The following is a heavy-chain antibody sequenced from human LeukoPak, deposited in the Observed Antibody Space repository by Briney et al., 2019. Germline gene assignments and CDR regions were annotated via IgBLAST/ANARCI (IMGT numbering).Heavy chain of an antibody. V-gene: IGHV3-7*01. CDR2: IKQDGSEK. J-gene: IGHJ3*02. D-gene: IGHD5-24*01. CDR1: GFTFSSYW. Sequence: GGSLRLSCAGSGFTFSSYWMSWVRQAPGKGPEWVANIKQDGSEKYYVDSVKGRFTISRDNALYLQMNSLRAEDTAVYYCARVSLMGPDAFDIWGQGTMVTVSS. CDR3: ARVSLMGPDAFDI.